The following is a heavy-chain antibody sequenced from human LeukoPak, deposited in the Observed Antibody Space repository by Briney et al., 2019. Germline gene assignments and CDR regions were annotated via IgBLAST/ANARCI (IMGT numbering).Heavy chain of an antibody. CDR2: IYYSGST. Sequence: PSETLSLTCTVSGGSISSSSYYWGWIRQPPGKGLEWIGSIYYSGSTYYNPSLKSRVTISVDTSKNQFSLKLSSVTAADTAVYYCARDLPQDTAMGYFDYWGQGTLVTVSS. J-gene: IGHJ4*02. D-gene: IGHD5-18*01. CDR3: ARDLPQDTAMGYFDY. V-gene: IGHV4-39*07. CDR1: GGSISSSSYY.